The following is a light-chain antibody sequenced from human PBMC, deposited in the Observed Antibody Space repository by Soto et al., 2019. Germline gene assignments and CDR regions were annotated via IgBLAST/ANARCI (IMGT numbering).Light chain of an antibody. V-gene: IGLV2-14*01. Sequence: QSALTQPASVSGSPGQSITISCPGTSSDVGGYNYVSWYQQHPGKAPKLMIYDVSNRPSGVSNRFSGSKSGNTASLTISGLQAEDEDDYYCSSYTSSSTLGVVFGGGTKLTVL. CDR1: SSDVGGYNY. J-gene: IGLJ2*01. CDR2: DVS. CDR3: SSYTSSSTLGVV.